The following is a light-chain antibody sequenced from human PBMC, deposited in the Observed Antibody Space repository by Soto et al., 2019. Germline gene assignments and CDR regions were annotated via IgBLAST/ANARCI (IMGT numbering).Light chain of an antibody. CDR3: LQHRSYPWT. Sequence: DIQMTQSPSSLSASVGDRVTLTCRASQGIGDDLGWYQQQPGRAPKRLIYGVFNLQSGVPSRFRGSGSGTEFTLTISSLQPEDFATYYCLQHRSYPWTFGQGTKVEIK. J-gene: IGKJ1*01. V-gene: IGKV1-17*01. CDR2: GVF. CDR1: QGIGDD.